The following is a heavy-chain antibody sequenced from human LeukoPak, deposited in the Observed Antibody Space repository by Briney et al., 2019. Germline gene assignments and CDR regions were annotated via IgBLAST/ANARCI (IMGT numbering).Heavy chain of an antibody. V-gene: IGHV1-69*02. J-gene: IGHJ3*01. Sequence: SVKVSCKASGGTFTTYIINWVRQAPGQGLEWMGRIIPLLDIANYAQKFQGRVTISAHKSTSTAYMELSTLRSEDTAVYYCARVIPATTGTFDLWGQGTMVTVSS. CDR1: GGTFTTYI. CDR3: ARVIPATTGTFDL. D-gene: IGHD1-7*01. CDR2: IIPLLDIA.